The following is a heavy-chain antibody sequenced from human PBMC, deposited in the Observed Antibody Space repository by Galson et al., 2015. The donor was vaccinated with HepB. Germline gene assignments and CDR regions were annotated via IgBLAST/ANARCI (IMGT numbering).Heavy chain of an antibody. D-gene: IGHD6-19*01. CDR2: IDPSDSYT. CDR1: GYNFTRYW. Sequence: QSGAEVKKPGESLRIACKGSGYNFTRYWINWVRHMPGRALEWMGRIDPSDSYTNYSPSFQGHVTISADKSISTAYVQWSSLKASGTAMYYCARHSGPGGDWLDPWGQGTLVTVSS. J-gene: IGHJ5*02. CDR3: ARHSGPGGDWLDP. V-gene: IGHV5-10-1*01.